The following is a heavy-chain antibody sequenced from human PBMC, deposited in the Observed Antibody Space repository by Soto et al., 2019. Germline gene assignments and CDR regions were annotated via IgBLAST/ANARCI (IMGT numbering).Heavy chain of an antibody. CDR3: ARVSGSYYYGMDV. Sequence: SETLSLTCTVSGGSTSSSSYQWVWIRQPPGKGLEWIGYIYYSGSTNYNPSLKSRVTISVDKSKNQFSLKLSSVTAADTAVYYCARVSGSYYYGMDVWGQGTTVNVSS. CDR1: GGSTSSSSYQ. V-gene: IGHV4-61*05. J-gene: IGHJ6*02. D-gene: IGHD1-26*01. CDR2: IYYSGST.